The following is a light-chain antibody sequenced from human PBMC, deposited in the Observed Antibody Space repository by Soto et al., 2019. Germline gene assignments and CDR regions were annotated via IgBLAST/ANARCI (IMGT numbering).Light chain of an antibody. CDR2: GVS. Sequence: VLTQSPGTLSLSPGQRATLSCRASQRLSASDIAWYQQKPGQAPKFLIYGVSSRATGIPDRFSGSGSGTDFTLTISRLEPEDLAVYHCQQYGSSPLITFGQGTRLEIK. J-gene: IGKJ5*01. V-gene: IGKV3-20*01. CDR3: QQYGSSPLIT. CDR1: QRLSASD.